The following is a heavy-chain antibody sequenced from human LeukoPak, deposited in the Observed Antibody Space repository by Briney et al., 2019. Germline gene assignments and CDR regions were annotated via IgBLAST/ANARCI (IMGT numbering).Heavy chain of an antibody. CDR1: GFTFSSYA. CDR3: ARAPTKVGDYFDY. J-gene: IGHJ4*02. Sequence: GGSLRLSCAASGFTFSSYAMHWVRQAPGKGLEWVAVISYDGSNKYYADSVKGRFTISRDNSKNTLYLQMNSLRAEDTAVYYCARAPTKVGDYFDYWGQGTLVTVSS. D-gene: IGHD3-10*01. CDR2: ISYDGSNK. V-gene: IGHV3-30-3*01.